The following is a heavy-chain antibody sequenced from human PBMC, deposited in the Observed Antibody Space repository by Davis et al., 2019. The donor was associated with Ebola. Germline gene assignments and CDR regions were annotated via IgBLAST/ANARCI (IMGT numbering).Heavy chain of an antibody. V-gene: IGHV4-34*01. J-gene: IGHJ4*02. Sequence: SETLSLTCTVSGGSISSYYWSWIRQPPGKGLEWIGEINHSGSTNYNPSLKSRVTISVDTSKNQFSLKLSSVTAADTAVYYCARHPHYYYDSSGYGKTYYFDYWGQGTLVTVSS. CDR2: INHSGST. CDR3: ARHPHYYYDSSGYGKTYYFDY. D-gene: IGHD3-22*01. CDR1: GGSISSYY.